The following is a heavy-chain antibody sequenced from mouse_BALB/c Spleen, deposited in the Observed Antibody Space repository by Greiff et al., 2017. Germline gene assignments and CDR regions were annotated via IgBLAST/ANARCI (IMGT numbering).Heavy chain of an antibody. CDR2: ISSGGST. Sequence: EVHLVESGGGLVKPGGSLKLSCAASGFTFSSYAMSWVRQTPEKRLEWVASISSGGSTYYPDSVKGRFTISRDNARNILYLQMSSLRSEDTAMYYCARDSAWFAYWGQGTLVTVSA. CDR1: GFTFSSYA. D-gene: IGHD3-1*01. V-gene: IGHV5-6-5*01. J-gene: IGHJ3*01. CDR3: ARDSAWFAY.